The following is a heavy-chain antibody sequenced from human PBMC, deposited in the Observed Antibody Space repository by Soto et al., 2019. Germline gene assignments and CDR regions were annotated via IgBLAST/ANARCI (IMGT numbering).Heavy chain of an antibody. CDR1: GYTFTSYA. D-gene: IGHD3-3*01. CDR2: INAGNGNT. J-gene: IGHJ6*02. CDR3: ARGQLRFLGPINYYYGMDV. Sequence: GASVKVSCKASGYTFTSYAMHWVRQAPGQRLEWMGWINAGNGNTKYSQKFQGRVTITRDTSASTAYMELSSLRSEDTAVYYCARGQLRFLGPINYYYGMDVWGQGTTVTVSS. V-gene: IGHV1-3*01.